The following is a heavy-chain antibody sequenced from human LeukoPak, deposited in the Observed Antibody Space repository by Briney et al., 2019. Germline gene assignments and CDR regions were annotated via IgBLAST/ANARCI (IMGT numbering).Heavy chain of an antibody. CDR1: GCTFTSYD. D-gene: IGHD1-1*01. Sequence: ASVKVSCKASGCTFTSYDINWVRQATGQGLEWMGWMNPNSGNTGYAQKFQGRVTITRNTSISTAYMELSSLRSEDTAVYYCARGVRGWNDDGYMDVWGKGTTVTVSS. J-gene: IGHJ6*03. CDR3: ARGVRGWNDDGYMDV. V-gene: IGHV1-8*03. CDR2: MNPNSGNT.